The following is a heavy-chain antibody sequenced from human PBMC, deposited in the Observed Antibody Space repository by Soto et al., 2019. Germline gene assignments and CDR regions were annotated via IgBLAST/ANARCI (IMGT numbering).Heavy chain of an antibody. Sequence: QVQLVESGGGVVQPGRSLRLSCAASGFTFSSYGMHWVRQAPGKGLEWVAVIWYDGSNKYYADSVKGRFTISRDNSKNTLYLQMHSLRAEDTAVYYCAREGPREPADTLIGGEADFDIWGQGTMVTVSS. CDR2: IWYDGSNK. D-gene: IGHD6-13*01. CDR3: AREGPREPADTLIGGEADFDI. V-gene: IGHV3-33*01. CDR1: GFTFSSYG. J-gene: IGHJ3*02.